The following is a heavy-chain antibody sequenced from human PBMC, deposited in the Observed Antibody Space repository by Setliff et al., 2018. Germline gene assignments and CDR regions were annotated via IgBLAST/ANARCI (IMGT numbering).Heavy chain of an antibody. CDR3: VRDRTAYSYGLDV. J-gene: IGHJ6*02. Sequence: PSETLSLTCTVSGGSISPYFWSWIRQPPGKGLEWIGYIYHNGNTNFNPSLKTRLTMPVDTSKNQFALNLRSVTAADTAVYYCVRDRTAYSYGLDVWGQGTTVTVSS. D-gene: IGHD5-18*01. V-gene: IGHV4-59*01. CDR1: GGSISPYF. CDR2: IYHNGNT.